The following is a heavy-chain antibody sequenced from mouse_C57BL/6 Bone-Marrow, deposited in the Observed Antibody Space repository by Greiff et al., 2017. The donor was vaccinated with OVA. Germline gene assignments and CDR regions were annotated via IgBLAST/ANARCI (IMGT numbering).Heavy chain of an antibody. J-gene: IGHJ2*01. CDR3: ARGNSYYFDY. CDR2: IDPSASYT. Sequence: VQLQQPGAEFVMPGASVKLSCKASGYTFTSYWMPWVKQTPGQGLEWIGEIDPSASYTNYNQKFKGKSTLTVDKSSSTAYMQLSSLTSEDAAVYYCARGNSYYFDYWGQGTTLTVSS. D-gene: IGHD2-1*01. CDR1: GYTFTSYW. V-gene: IGHV1-69*01.